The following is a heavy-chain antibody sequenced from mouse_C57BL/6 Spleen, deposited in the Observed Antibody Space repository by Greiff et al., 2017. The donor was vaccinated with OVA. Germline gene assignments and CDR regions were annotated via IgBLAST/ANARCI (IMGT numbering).Heavy chain of an antibody. D-gene: IGHD4-1*01. V-gene: IGHV1-69*01. CDR2: IDPSDSYT. J-gene: IGHJ2*01. CDR1: GYTFTSYW. CDR3: ARNWDFYYFDY. Sequence: VQLKQPGAELVMPGASVKLSCKASGYTFTSYWMHWVKQRPGQGLEWIGEIDPSDSYTNYNQKFKGKSTLTVDKSSSTAYMQLSSLTSEDSAVYYCARNWDFYYFDYWGQGTTLTVSS.